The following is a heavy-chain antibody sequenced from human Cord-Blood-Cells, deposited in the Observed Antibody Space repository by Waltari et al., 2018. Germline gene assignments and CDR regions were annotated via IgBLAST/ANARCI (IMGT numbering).Heavy chain of an antibody. CDR1: GFTCSSYA. CDR2: ISYDGSNK. V-gene: IGHV3-30-3*01. J-gene: IGHJ4*02. D-gene: IGHD3-3*01. CDR3: ARDYYDFWSGYYPFDY. Sequence: QVQLVEAGGGVVQPGRSLRLSCAASGFTCSSYALHWVRQAPGNGLEWVAVISYDGSNKYYADSVKGRFTISRDNSKNTLYLQMNSLRAEDTAVYYCARDYYDFWSGYYPFDYWGQGTLVTVSS.